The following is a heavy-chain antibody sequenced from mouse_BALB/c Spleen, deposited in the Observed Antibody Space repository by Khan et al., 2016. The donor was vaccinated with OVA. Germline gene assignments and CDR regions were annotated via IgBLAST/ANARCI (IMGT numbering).Heavy chain of an antibody. Sequence: QIQLVQSGPELKKPGETVKISCKASGYTFTNYGMNWVKQAPGQGLKWMGWINTYTGEPTYVDDFKGRFVFSLETSASTAYLQINNLKNEDTATXFCASDDYDDSFDSWGQGTTLTVSS. J-gene: IGHJ2*01. CDR1: GYTFTNYG. CDR3: ASDDYDDSFDS. V-gene: IGHV9-3-1*01. CDR2: INTYTGEP. D-gene: IGHD2-4*01.